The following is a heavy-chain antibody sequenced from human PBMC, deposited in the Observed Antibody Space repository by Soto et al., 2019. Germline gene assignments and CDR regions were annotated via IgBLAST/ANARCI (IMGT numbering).Heavy chain of an antibody. CDR1: GFSLSTSGVG. CDR3: AHSFLDTALLWY. D-gene: IGHD5-18*01. J-gene: IGHJ4*02. CDR2: IYWSDDK. Sequence: SGPTLVNPTQTPTLTCTFSGFSLSTSGVGVGWIRQPPGKALEWLALIYWSDDKRYSPSLKSRLTITKDTSKNQVVLTMTNMDPVDTTTCYGAHSFLDTALLWYWGQGTLLTVSS. V-gene: IGHV2-5*01.